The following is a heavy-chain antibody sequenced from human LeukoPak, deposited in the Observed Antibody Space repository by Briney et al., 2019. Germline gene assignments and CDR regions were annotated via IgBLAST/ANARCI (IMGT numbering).Heavy chain of an antibody. CDR2: IIPIFGTA. Sequence: ASVKVSCKASGGTFSSYAISWVRQAPGQGLEWMGGIIPIFGTANYAQKFQGRVTITADKSTSTAYMELSSLRSEDTAVYYCAAAPDSSGYYPDNPLDYWGQGTLVTVSS. J-gene: IGHJ4*02. D-gene: IGHD3-22*01. V-gene: IGHV1-69*06. CDR1: GGTFSSYA. CDR3: AAAPDSSGYYPDNPLDY.